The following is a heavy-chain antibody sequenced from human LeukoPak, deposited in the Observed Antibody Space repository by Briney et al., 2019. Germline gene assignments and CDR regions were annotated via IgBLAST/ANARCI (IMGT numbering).Heavy chain of an antibody. Sequence: EPSGTLSLTCTVSGGSISSYYWSWIRQPPGKGLEWIGYIYYSGSTNYNPSLKSRVTISVDTSKNQFSLKLSSVTAADTAVYYCAGSGSLMVYANPFDPWGQGTLVTVSS. CDR1: GGSISSYY. CDR2: IYYSGST. D-gene: IGHD2-8*01. J-gene: IGHJ5*02. CDR3: AGSGSLMVYANPFDP. V-gene: IGHV4-59*01.